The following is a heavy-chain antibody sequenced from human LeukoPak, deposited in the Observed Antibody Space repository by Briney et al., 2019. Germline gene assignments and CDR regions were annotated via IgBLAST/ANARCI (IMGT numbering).Heavy chain of an antibody. V-gene: IGHV3-30*02. J-gene: IGHJ4*02. CDR3: ATDGIPSATALAN. Sequence: GGSLRLSCETSGFTFSHYGIHWVRQVLGMGLEWVAFIKYDGSKIYYAESVQGRFTISRDNSKNNLFLQMTRMRAQDTAVYYCATDGIPSATALANWGQGTLVTVSS. CDR2: IKYDGSKI. CDR1: GFTFSHYG. D-gene: IGHD2/OR15-2a*01.